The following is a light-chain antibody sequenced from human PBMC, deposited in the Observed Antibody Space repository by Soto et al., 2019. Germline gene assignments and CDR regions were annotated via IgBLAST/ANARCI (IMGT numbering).Light chain of an antibody. J-gene: IGLJ1*01. CDR2: DVI. Sequence: QSVLTQPPSASGSPGQSVTISCTGTSSDVGGYNYVSWYQQHPGKAPKLMIYDVIQRPSGVPDRFSGSKSGNTASLTVSGLQAEDEADYYCSSYAGTHVVFGTGTKVTVL. CDR1: SSDVGGYNY. CDR3: SSYAGTHVV. V-gene: IGLV2-8*01.